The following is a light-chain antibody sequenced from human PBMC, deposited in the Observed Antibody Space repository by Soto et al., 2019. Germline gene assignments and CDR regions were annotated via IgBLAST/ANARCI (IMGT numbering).Light chain of an antibody. Sequence: QSALTQPASVSGSPGQSVTISCTGTSSDIADYNYVSWYQQYPGKAPKLMIYEVSNRPSGVSNRFSGSKSGNTASLPISGLQAEDEADYYCSSFTSSSTLVFGGGTKLTVL. J-gene: IGLJ2*01. V-gene: IGLV2-14*01. CDR3: SSFTSSSTLV. CDR2: EVS. CDR1: SSDIADYNY.